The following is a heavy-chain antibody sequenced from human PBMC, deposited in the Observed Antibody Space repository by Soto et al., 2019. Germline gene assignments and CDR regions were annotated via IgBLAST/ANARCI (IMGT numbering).Heavy chain of an antibody. D-gene: IGHD2-15*01. CDR1: GGAFSDYA. Sequence: QVQLVQSGAEVKKPGSSVKVSCKASGGAFSDYAFSWVRQAPGQGLEWLGGIMPIFRAPDYAQKFQGRVTITADEVTSTAYMEMNRLRSEDTAVYYWASWLKGPDIGNYYYGMDVWGQGTTVTVS. V-gene: IGHV1-69*12. J-gene: IGHJ6*02. CDR3: ASWLKGPDIGNYYYGMDV. CDR2: IMPIFRAP.